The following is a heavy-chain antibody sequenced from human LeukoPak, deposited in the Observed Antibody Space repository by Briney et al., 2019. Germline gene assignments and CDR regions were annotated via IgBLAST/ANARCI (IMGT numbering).Heavy chain of an antibody. J-gene: IGHJ4*02. CDR3: AKDRTASDY. V-gene: IGHV3-23*01. CDR2: ISGSGGST. Sequence: TGGSLRLSCAASGFTVSSNYMSWVRQAPGKGLEWVSAISGSGGSTYYADSVKGRFTISRDNSKNTLYLQMNSLRAEDTAVYYCAKDRTASDYWGQGTLVTVSS. CDR1: GFTVSSNY.